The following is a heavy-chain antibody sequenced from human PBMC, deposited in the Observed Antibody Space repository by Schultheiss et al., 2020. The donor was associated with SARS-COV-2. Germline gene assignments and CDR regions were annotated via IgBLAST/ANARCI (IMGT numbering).Heavy chain of an antibody. Sequence: SETLSLTCTVSGGSISSGDYYWSWVRQPPGKGLEWIGEIYHSGSTNYNPSLKSRVTISVDKSKNQFSLKLSSVTAADTAVYYCARDLHLSRGSFDYWGQGTLVTVSS. D-gene: IGHD3-10*01. CDR2: IYHSGST. CDR3: ARDLHLSRGSFDY. CDR1: GGSISSGDYY. J-gene: IGHJ4*02. V-gene: IGHV4-4*02.